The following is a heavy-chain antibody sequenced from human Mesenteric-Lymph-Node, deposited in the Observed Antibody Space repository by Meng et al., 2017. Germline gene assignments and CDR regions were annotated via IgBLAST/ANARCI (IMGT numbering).Heavy chain of an antibody. CDR1: GGSISSGDYY. D-gene: IGHD3-10*01. J-gene: IGHJ1*01. Sequence: GPLKAAGPGPVKPSQTLSPHCTFSGGSISSGDYYWGWIPQPPGKGLEWIGEIPHRGSSAYNPSLKSRVSMSIDKSKNQFSLKLTSVTAADTAVYHCLRGSGGSVWGQGTLVTVSS. CDR3: LRGSGGSV. V-gene: IGHV4-30-4*01. CDR2: IPHRGSS.